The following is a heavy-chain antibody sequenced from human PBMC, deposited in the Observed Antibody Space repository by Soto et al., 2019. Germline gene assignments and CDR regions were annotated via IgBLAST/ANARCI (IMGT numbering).Heavy chain of an antibody. CDR1: GGTFSSYA. J-gene: IGHJ4*02. CDR2: IIPIFGTA. Sequence: QVQLVQSGAEVKKPGSSVKVSCKASGGTFSSYAISWVRQAPGQGLEWMGGIIPIFGTANYEQKFQGRVTITADESTSTAYMELSSLRSEDTAVYYCARVGRIAVAGTWGSFFDYWGQGTLVTVSS. V-gene: IGHV1-69*01. D-gene: IGHD6-19*01. CDR3: ARVGRIAVAGTWGSFFDY.